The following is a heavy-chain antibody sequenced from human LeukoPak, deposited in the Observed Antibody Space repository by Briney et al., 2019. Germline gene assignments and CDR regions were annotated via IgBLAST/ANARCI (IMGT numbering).Heavy chain of an antibody. V-gene: IGHV1-2*02. CDR3: ARSGITTIPNFDY. CDR2: INPNSGAT. Sequence: ALVKFSCKASGYTFSGYYIHWVRQAPGQGLEWMGWINPNSGATNNAQKFQGRVTVNRDRSISTVYMDLNKLRSDDTAVYYCARSGITTIPNFDYWGQGSLVTVSS. D-gene: IGHD5-12*01. J-gene: IGHJ4*02. CDR1: GYTFSGYY.